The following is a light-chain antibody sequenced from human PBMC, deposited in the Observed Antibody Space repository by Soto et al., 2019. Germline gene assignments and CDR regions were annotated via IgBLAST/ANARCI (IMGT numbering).Light chain of an antibody. Sequence: QSVLTQPPSASGTPGQRVTISCSGSSSNIGSDTVNWYQQVPGTAPKLLIYGNNQRPSGVPDRFSGSKSGTSASLAIRGLQSEDEADYFCATWDDRLQRLVFGGGTKVTAL. CDR3: ATWDDRLQRLV. CDR1: SSNIGSDT. V-gene: IGLV1-44*01. CDR2: GNN. J-gene: IGLJ2*01.